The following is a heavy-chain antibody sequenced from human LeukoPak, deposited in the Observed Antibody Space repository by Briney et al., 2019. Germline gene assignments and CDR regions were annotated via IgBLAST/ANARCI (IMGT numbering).Heavy chain of an antibody. V-gene: IGHV4-4*07. D-gene: IGHD1-26*01. J-gene: IGHJ4*02. CDR2: IYSSGIT. Sequence: PSETLSLTCSVSGGSIGSYYWSWIRQPAGKGLEWIGRIYSSGITNYNPSLKSRVTMSVDTSKNQFSLKLNSVTAADTAFYYCARVRSESYYFDYWGQGTLVTVSS. CDR3: ARVRSESYYFDY. CDR1: GGSIGSYY.